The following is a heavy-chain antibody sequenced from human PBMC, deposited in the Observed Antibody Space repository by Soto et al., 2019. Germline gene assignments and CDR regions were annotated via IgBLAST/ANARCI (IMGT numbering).Heavy chain of an antibody. CDR3: ARDKYGPLDY. V-gene: IGHV1-2*02. CDR2: VDPNSGGS. CDR1: RYTFTDYY. J-gene: IGHJ4*02. Sequence: QVQLVQSGAEVKKPGASVKVSCKPSRYTFTDYYIHWVRQAPGLGLEWMGWVDPNSGGSRNTQKFQGSLTMTRDTSTTTVYMELSSLRPDDTAVYYCARDKYGPLDYWGQGTLVTVSS. D-gene: IGHD3-10*01.